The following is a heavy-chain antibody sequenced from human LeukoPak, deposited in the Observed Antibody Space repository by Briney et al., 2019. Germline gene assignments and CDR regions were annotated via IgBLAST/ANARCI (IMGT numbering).Heavy chain of an antibody. CDR1: GFTFSSYG. J-gene: IGHJ1*01. CDR2: IRYDGSNK. V-gene: IGHV3-30*02. CDR3: AKDANIAAAGSEYFQH. Sequence: GGSLRLSCAASGFTFSSYGMHWVRQAPGKGLEWVAFIRYDGSNKYYADSVKGRFTISRDNSKNTLYLQMNSLRAEDTAVYYCAKDANIAAAGSEYFQHWGQGTLVTVSS. D-gene: IGHD6-13*01.